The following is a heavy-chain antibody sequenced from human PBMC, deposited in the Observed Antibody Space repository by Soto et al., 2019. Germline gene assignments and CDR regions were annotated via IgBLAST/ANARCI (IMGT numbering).Heavy chain of an antibody. CDR2: INWNDDK. CDR3: AHRHDLGGFDI. Sequence: QITLKEAGPTLVKPTQTLTLTCTFSGFSLNTRAVGVGWIRQPPGKALEWLALINWNDDKRYSPSLKDRLTIIKDTSKNHVVLTMTNIDPVDTATYYCAHRHDLGGFDIWGQGTTVTVSS. CDR1: GFSLNTRAVG. D-gene: IGHD2-15*01. V-gene: IGHV2-5*01. J-gene: IGHJ3*02.